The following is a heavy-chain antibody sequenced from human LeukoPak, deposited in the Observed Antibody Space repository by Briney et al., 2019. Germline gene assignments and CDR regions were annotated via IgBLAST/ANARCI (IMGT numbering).Heavy chain of an antibody. CDR1: KFTVTDFY. D-gene: IGHD3-10*01. CDR2: INPNRGGT. J-gene: IGHJ4*02. CDR3: ARLSPYGSGSYYIDY. V-gene: IGHV1-2*02. Sequence: ASVKVSCKASKFTVTDFYMHWVRQAPGQGLEWMGWINPNRGGTNYAQKFQGRVTMTSDTSINTAYMELNRLRSDDTAVYYCARLSPYGSGSYYIDYWGQGTLVTVSS.